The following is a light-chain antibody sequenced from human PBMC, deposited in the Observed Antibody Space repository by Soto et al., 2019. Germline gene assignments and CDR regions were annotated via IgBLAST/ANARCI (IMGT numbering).Light chain of an antibody. CDR1: QNIRNL. V-gene: IGKV1-39*01. CDR3: QQSYSTPWT. Sequence: DIQLPQSPSTLSASVGDRVTITCRASQNIRNLLAWYQQKPGKAPKLLIYAASSLQSGVPSRFSGSGSGTDFTLTISSLQPEDFATYYCQQSYSTPWTFGQGTKVAIK. J-gene: IGKJ1*01. CDR2: AAS.